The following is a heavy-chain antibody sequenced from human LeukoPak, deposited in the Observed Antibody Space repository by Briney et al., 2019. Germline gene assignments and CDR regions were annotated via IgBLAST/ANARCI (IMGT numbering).Heavy chain of an antibody. Sequence: GASVKVSCKASGYTFTSYGISWVRQAPGQGLEWMGWISAYNGNTNYAQKLQGRVTMTTDTSTSTAYMELRSLRSDDTAVYYCARINAPYNWNYYYYYYMDVWGKGTTVTVSS. CDR2: ISAYNGNT. CDR1: GYTFTSYG. J-gene: IGHJ6*03. CDR3: ARINAPYNWNYYYYYYMDV. V-gene: IGHV1-18*01. D-gene: IGHD1-20*01.